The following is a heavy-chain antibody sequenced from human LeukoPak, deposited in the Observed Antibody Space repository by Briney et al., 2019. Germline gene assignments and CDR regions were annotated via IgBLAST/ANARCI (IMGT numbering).Heavy chain of an antibody. CDR2: IYYSGST. CDR3: ARGLFNSLPVRGYYFDY. J-gene: IGHJ4*02. Sequence: SQTLSLTCTVSGGSISSGGYYWSWIRQHPGKGLEWIGYIYYSGSTYHNPSLKSRVTISVDTSKNQFSLKLSSVTAADTAVYYCARGLFNSLPVRGYYFDYWGQGTLVTVSS. V-gene: IGHV4-31*03. CDR1: GGSISSGGYY. D-gene: IGHD3-10*01.